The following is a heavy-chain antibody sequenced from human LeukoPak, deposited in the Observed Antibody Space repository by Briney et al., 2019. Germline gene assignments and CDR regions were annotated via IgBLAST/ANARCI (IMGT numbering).Heavy chain of an antibody. CDR1: GFTFSSYW. CDR3: ARVEVRGVIVY. D-gene: IGHD3-10*01. V-gene: IGHV3-74*01. J-gene: IGHJ4*02. Sequence: GGSLRLSCAASGFTFSSYWMHWVRQAPGKGLVWVSRINSDGSSTSYADSVKGRFTISRDNAKNTLYLQMNSLRAEDTAVYYCARVEVRGVIVYWGQGTLVTVSS. CDR2: INSDGSST.